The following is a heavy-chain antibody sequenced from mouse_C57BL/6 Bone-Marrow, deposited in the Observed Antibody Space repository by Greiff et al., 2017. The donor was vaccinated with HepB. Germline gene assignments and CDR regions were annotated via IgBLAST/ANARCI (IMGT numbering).Heavy chain of an antibody. CDR3: AYGSSRDYAMDY. CDR1: GYTFTDYN. CDR2: INPNNGGT. D-gene: IGHD1-1*01. V-gene: IGHV1-18*01. Sequence: VQLQQSGPELVKPGASVKIPCKASGYTFTDYNMDWVKQSHGKSLEWIGDINPNNGGTIYNQKFKGKATLTVDKSSSTAYMELRSLTSEDTAVYYCAYGSSRDYAMDYWGQGTSVTVSS. J-gene: IGHJ4*01.